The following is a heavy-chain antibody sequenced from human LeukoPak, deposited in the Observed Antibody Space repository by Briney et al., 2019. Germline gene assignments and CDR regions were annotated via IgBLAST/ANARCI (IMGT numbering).Heavy chain of an antibody. V-gene: IGHV1-69*13. CDR3: ARWRYCSGGSCYYFDY. D-gene: IGHD2-15*01. CDR2: IIPIFGTA. CDR1: GGTFSKYT. Sequence: SVKVSCMASGGTFSKYTISWVRQAPGQGLEWMGGIIPIFGTANYAQKFQGRVTITADESTSTAYMELSSLRSEDTAVYYCARWRYCSGGSCYYFDYWGQGTLVTVSS. J-gene: IGHJ4*02.